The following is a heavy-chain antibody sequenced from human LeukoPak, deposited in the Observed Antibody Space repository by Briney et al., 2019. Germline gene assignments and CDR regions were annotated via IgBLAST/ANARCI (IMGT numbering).Heavy chain of an antibody. CDR1: GGSFSGYY. CDR3: ATAIQNWFDP. J-gene: IGHJ5*02. V-gene: IGHV4-34*01. CDR2: INHSGST. Sequence: SGTLSLTCAVYGGSFSGYYWSWIRQPPGKGLEWIGEINHSGSTNYNPSLKSRVTISVDTSKNQFSLKLSSVTAADTAVYYCATAIQNWFDPWGQGTLVTVSS.